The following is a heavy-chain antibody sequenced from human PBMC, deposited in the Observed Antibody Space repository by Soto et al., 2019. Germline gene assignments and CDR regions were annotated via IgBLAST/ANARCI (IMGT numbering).Heavy chain of an antibody. CDR3: ARGRYGGY. D-gene: IGHD3-10*01. CDR1: GYAFTTYG. V-gene: IGHV1-18*01. CDR2: ISAHNGNT. J-gene: IGHJ4*02. Sequence: QVHLVQSGAEVKKPGASVKVSCKGSGYAFTTYGITWVRQAPGQGLEWMGWISAHNGNTNYAQKPQGRVTVTRDTSTRTAYRELRSLRSDVTAVYYCARGRYGGYWGQGALVTVSS.